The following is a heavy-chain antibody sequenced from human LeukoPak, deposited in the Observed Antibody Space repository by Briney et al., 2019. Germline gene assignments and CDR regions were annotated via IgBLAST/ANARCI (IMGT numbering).Heavy chain of an antibody. V-gene: IGHV3-20*04. Sequence: GGSLRLSCAASGFTFDDYGMSWVRQAPGKGLEWVSRINWNGGSTGYADSVKGRFTISRDNAKNSLYLQMNSLRAEDTALYYCARGGYYYDSSGYGYWGQGTLVTVSS. CDR1: GFTFDDYG. CDR3: ARGGYYYDSSGYGY. CDR2: INWNGGST. D-gene: IGHD3-22*01. J-gene: IGHJ4*02.